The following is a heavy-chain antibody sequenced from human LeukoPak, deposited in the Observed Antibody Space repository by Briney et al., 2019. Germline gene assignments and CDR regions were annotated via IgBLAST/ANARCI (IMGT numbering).Heavy chain of an antibody. CDR3: TRPYGYSLEAYYYYMDV. V-gene: IGHV3-73*01. J-gene: IGHJ6*03. CDR1: GFTFSGSA. Sequence: GGSLRLSCAASGFTFSGSAMHWVRQASGKGLEWVGRIRSKANSYATAYAASVKGRFTISRDDSKNTAYLQMNSLKTEDTAVYYRTRPYGYSLEAYYYYMDVWGKGTTVTVSS. CDR2: IRSKANSYAT. D-gene: IGHD5-24*01.